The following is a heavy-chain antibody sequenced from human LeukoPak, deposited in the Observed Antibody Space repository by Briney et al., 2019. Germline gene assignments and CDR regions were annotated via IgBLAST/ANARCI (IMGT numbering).Heavy chain of an antibody. D-gene: IGHD2-15*01. V-gene: IGHV1-58*01. CDR2: IVVGSGNT. CDR1: GFTFTSSA. CDR3: ARDHVVVVAATQYYYGMDV. Sequence: SVKVSCKASGFTFTSSAVQWVRQARGQRLEWIGWIVVGSGNTNYAQKFQGRVTMTRDTSTSTVYMELSSLRSEDTAVYYCARDHVVVVAATQYYYGMDVWGQGTTVTVSS. J-gene: IGHJ6*02.